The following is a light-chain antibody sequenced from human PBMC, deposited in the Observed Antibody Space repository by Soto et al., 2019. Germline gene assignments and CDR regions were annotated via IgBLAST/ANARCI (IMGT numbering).Light chain of an antibody. Sequence: ELVLTQSPGTLSLSPGESAALSCRASQPVSSNFLAWYQQKPGQAPRLLIYGVSSRASGIPDRFFGSGSGTEFTLTISSLQSEDFAIYYCQQYKDWPITFGQGTRLEIK. V-gene: IGKV3-20*01. CDR3: QQYKDWPIT. CDR2: GVS. CDR1: QPVSSNF. J-gene: IGKJ5*01.